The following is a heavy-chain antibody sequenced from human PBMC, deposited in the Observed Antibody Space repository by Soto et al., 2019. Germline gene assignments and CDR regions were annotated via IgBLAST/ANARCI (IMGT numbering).Heavy chain of an antibody. CDR3: AREVVGPTNYFDP. J-gene: IGHJ5*02. CDR2: INHSGST. D-gene: IGHD2-15*01. Sequence: PSETLSLTCAVHGESFTAYYWSWIRQPPGKGLEWIGKINHSGSTNYNPSLKSRVTISVDTSKNQLSLKLTSVTAADTAMYYCAREVVGPTNYFDPWGQGTLVTVSS. V-gene: IGHV4-34*01. CDR1: GESFTAYY.